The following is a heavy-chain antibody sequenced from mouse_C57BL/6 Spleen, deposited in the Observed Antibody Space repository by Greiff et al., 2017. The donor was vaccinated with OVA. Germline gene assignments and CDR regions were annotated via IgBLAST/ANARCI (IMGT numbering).Heavy chain of an antibody. Sequence: QVQLQQSGAELVRPGASVTLSCKASGYIFTDYEMHWVKQTPVHGLEWIGAIDPETGGTAYNQKFKGKAILTADKSSSTAYMELRSLTSEDSAVYYCTRQDDYWGQGTTLTVSS. CDR1: GYIFTDYE. J-gene: IGHJ2*01. CDR3: TRQDDY. V-gene: IGHV1-15*01. CDR2: IDPETGGT.